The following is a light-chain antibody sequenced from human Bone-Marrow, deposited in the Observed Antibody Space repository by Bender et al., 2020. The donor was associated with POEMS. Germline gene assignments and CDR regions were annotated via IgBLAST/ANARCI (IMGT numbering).Light chain of an antibody. CDR1: SSDVGKHNL. CDR2: EVT. CDR3: SSYSSPSTLVL. J-gene: IGLJ2*01. Sequence: QSALTQPASVAGSPGQSITISCTGTSSDVGKHNLVSWYQQHPGKTPKLIIYEVTKRPSGVSSRFSGSKSGNTASLTISGLQAEDEADYYCSSYSSPSTLVLFGGGTTLTVL. V-gene: IGLV2-14*02.